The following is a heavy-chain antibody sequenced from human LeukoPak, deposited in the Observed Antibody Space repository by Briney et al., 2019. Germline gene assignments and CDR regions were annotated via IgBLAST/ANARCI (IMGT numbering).Heavy chain of an antibody. V-gene: IGHV3-15*01. Sequence: GGSLRLSCAASGFTFSDYYMSWIRQAPGKGLEWVGRIKSKTDVGTTDYAAPVKGRFTISRDDSKNTLYLQMNSLKTEDTAVYYCTTGSSGWYYWGQGTLVTVSS. CDR2: IKSKTDVGTT. D-gene: IGHD6-19*01. CDR1: GFTFSDYY. J-gene: IGHJ4*01. CDR3: TTGSSGWYY.